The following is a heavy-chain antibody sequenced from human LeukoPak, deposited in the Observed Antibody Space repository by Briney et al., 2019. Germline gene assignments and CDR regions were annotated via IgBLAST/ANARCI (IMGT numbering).Heavy chain of an antibody. CDR3: AKDLCAVTTGCAFDI. D-gene: IGHD4-17*01. CDR2: IGWNSGSI. J-gene: IGHJ3*02. V-gene: IGHV3-9*03. Sequence: GRSLRLSCAASGFTFDDYAMHWVRQAPGKGLEWVSGIGWNSGSIGYADSVKGRFTISRDNAKNSLYLQMNSLRAEDMALYYCAKDLCAVTTGCAFDIWGQGTMVTVSS. CDR1: GFTFDDYA.